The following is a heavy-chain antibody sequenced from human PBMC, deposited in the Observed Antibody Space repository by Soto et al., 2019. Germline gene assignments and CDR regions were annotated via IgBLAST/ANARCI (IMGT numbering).Heavy chain of an antibody. V-gene: IGHV3-48*03. CDR3: ARDRSLIFAVPPYGMDV. CDR2: ISKSGGTT. D-gene: IGHD3-3*01. J-gene: IGHJ6*02. CDR1: GFTFSRHE. Sequence: GGFLRLSCVVSGFTFSRHEMNWVRQAPGKGSEWDSKISKSGGTTSYADSVKGRFTISRDNARDSLYLHMNSLRAEDTAVYYCARDRSLIFAVPPYGMDVWGQGTTVTVSS.